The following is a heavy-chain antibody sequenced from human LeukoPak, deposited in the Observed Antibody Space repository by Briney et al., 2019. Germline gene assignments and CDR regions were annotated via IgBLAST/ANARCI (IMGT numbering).Heavy chain of an antibody. V-gene: IGHV1-46*01. CDR3: ARATAAGRRLDY. Sequence: GASVKVSCKASGYTLTSYYMHWVRQALGQGLEWMAMINPSGGSTTYAQKFQGRVTMTRDTSTSTVYMELSSLRSDDTAVYYCARATAAGRRLDYWGQGTLVTVSS. CDR1: GYTLTSYY. J-gene: IGHJ4*02. CDR2: INPSGGST. D-gene: IGHD6-13*01.